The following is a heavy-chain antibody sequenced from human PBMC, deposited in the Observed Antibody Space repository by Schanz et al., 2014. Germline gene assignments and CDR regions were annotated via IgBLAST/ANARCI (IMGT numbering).Heavy chain of an antibody. J-gene: IGHJ2*01. Sequence: QVQLLESGGGLFKPGGSLRLSCAGSGFTFADYYMTWIRQAPGKGLEWISYVSNYDTTVSYADSVKGRFTISRDNAKNSVYLQMNSLRVEDTAVYYCAKGQGAVINNWYFDLWGRGTLVTVSS. CDR2: VSNYDTTV. CDR3: AKGQGAVINNWYFDL. CDR1: GFTFADYY. V-gene: IGHV3-11*01. D-gene: IGHD2-21*01.